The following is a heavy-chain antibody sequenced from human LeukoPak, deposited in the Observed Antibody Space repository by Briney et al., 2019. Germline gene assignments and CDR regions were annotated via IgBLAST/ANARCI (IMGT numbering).Heavy chain of an antibody. CDR2: IYTSGST. CDR1: GGSISSYY. J-gene: IGHJ3*02. V-gene: IGHV4-4*07. D-gene: IGHD1-26*01. CDR3: ARWESDAFDI. Sequence: SETLSLTCTVSGGSISSYYWSWIRQPAGKGLGWIGRIYTSGSTNYNPSLKSRVTMSVDTSKNQFSLKLSSVTAADTAVYYCARWESDAFDIWGQGTMVTVSS.